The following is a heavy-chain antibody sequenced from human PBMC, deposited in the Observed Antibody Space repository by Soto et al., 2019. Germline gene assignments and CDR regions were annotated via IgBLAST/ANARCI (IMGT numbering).Heavy chain of an antibody. J-gene: IGHJ5*02. CDR1: GASISSGDYY. V-gene: IGHV4-31*03. CDR2: IYYSGST. CDR3: ASIYDSSGYYYGNNWFDP. D-gene: IGHD3-22*01. Sequence: PSEXLSLTCTVSGASISSGDYYWSWIRQHPGKGLEWIGYIYYSGSTYYNPSLKSRLTISIDTSKNQFSLKLSSVTAADTAVYYCASIYDSSGYYYGNNWFDPWGQGTLVTVSS.